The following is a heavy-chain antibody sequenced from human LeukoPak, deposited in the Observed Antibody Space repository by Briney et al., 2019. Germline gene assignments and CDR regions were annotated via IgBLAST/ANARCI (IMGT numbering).Heavy chain of an antibody. J-gene: IGHJ5*02. CDR3: ARYSSSFVGNWFDP. V-gene: IGHV4-30-2*01. CDR2: IYHSGST. D-gene: IGHD6-6*01. Sequence: SQTLSLTCTVSGGSISSGGYYWSWIRQPPGKGLEWIGYIYHSGSTYYNPSLKSRVTISVDRSKNQFSLKLSSVTAADTAVYYCARYSSSFVGNWFDPWGQGTLVTVSS. CDR1: GGSISSGGYY.